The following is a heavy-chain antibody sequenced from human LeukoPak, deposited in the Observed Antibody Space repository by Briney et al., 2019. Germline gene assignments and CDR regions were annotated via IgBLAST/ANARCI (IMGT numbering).Heavy chain of an antibody. V-gene: IGHV3-30*02. D-gene: IGHD2-15*01. Sequence: GGSLRLSCAASGFTFSSYGMHWVRQAPGKGLEWVAFIRYDGSNKYYADSAKGRFTISRDNSKNTLYLQMNSLRAEDTAVYYCAKSSAAYYYYYMDVWGKGTTVTISS. CDR1: GFTFSSYG. CDR2: IRYDGSNK. CDR3: AKSSAAYYYYYMDV. J-gene: IGHJ6*03.